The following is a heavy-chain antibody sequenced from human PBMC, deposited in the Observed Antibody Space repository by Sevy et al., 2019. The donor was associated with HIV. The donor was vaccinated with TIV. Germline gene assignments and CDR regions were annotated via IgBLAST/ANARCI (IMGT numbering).Heavy chain of an antibody. CDR3: AKDLGGYSYS. V-gene: IGHV3-30*02. Sequence: GGSLRLSCVASGFTFSNYGMHWVRQAPGKGLEWVSFIRYDGSNTYYADSVKDRFTIYRDNSKNTVYLQMNSLRVEDTAMYYCAKDLGGYSYSWGQGTPVTVSS. D-gene: IGHD2-15*01. CDR1: GFTFSNYG. CDR2: IRYDGSNT. J-gene: IGHJ4*02.